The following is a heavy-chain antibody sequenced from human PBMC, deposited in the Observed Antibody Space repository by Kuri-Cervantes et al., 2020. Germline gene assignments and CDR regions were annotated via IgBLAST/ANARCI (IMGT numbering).Heavy chain of an antibody. CDR3: ARTHQYYYDSSGYRYYYYYVMDV. D-gene: IGHD3-22*01. CDR2: INPNSGGT. J-gene: IGHJ6*02. Sequence: ASVKVSCKASGDTFTGYYMHWVRQAPGQGLEWMGWINPNSGGTNYAQKFQGRVTMTRDTSISTAYMELSRLRSDDTAVYYCARTHQYYYDSSGYRYYYYYVMDVWGQGNTVTVSS. V-gene: IGHV1-2*02. CDR1: GDTFTGYY.